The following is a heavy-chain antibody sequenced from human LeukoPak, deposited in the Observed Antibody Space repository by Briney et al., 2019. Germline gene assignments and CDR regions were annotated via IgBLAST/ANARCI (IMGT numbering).Heavy chain of an antibody. CDR1: GFTFSSYA. CDR3: ARDLAYSRLDY. Sequence: GRSLRLSCAASGFTFSSYAMHWVRQAPGKGLEWVAVISYDGSNKYYADSVKGRFTISRDNSKNTLYLQMNSLRAEDTAFYYCARDLAYSRLDYWGQGMLVTVSS. CDR2: ISYDGSNK. V-gene: IGHV3-30-3*01. D-gene: IGHD5-18*01. J-gene: IGHJ4*02.